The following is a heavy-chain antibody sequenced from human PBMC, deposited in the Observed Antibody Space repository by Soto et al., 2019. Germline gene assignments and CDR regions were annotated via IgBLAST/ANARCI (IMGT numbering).Heavy chain of an antibody. CDR1: GGSISSYY. V-gene: IGHV4-59*01. D-gene: IGHD2-21*02. CDR2: IYYSGST. CDR3: ARYPGGEFCGGDCYSAFDI. Sequence: SETLSLTCTVSGGSISSYYWSWIRQPPGKGLEWIGYIYYSGSTNYNPSLKSRVTISVDTSKNQFSLKLSSVTAADTAVYYCARYPGGEFCGGDCYSAFDIWGQGTMVTVSS. J-gene: IGHJ3*02.